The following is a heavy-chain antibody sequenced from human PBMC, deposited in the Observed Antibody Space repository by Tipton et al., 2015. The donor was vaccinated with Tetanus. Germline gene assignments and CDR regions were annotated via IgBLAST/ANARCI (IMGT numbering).Heavy chain of an antibody. CDR1: GDSVSSNTDA. D-gene: IGHD2-15*01. V-gene: IGHV6-1*01. CDR2: TYYRSKWYN. Sequence: LVKPTQTLSLTCAISGDSVSSNTDAWNWIRQSPSRGLEWLGRTYYRSKWYNDYALSVKSRITINPATSKNQFSLQLKSGTPEDTAMYYCVRDSGVGLDAFDIWGRGTMVTVSS. J-gene: IGHJ3*02. CDR3: VRDSGVGLDAFDI.